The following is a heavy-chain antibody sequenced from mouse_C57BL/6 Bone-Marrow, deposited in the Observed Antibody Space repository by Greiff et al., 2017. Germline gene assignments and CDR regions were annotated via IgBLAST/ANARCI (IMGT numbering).Heavy chain of an antibody. Sequence: EVMLVESGGGLVKPGGSLKLSCAASGFTFSDYGMHWVRQAPEKGLEWVAYISSGSSTIYYADTVKGRFTISRDNAKNTLFLQMTSLRSEDTAMYYCARITTVVPYAMDYWGQGTSVTVSS. D-gene: IGHD1-1*01. CDR3: ARITTVVPYAMDY. CDR2: ISSGSSTI. CDR1: GFTFSDYG. J-gene: IGHJ4*01. V-gene: IGHV5-17*01.